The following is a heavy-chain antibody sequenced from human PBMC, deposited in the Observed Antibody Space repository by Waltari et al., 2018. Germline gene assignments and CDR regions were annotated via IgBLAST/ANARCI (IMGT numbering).Heavy chain of an antibody. V-gene: IGHV1-69-2*01. Sequence: EVQLVQSGAEVKKPGATVKISCKASGYTFTDYYMHWVKQAPGKGLEWMGRFDPEDGETIYAEKFQGRVTITADTSTDTAYMELSSLRSEDTAVYYCATDPFFTVTTGGWFDYWGQGTLVTVSS. CDR2: FDPEDGET. CDR3: ATDPFFTVTTGGWFDY. J-gene: IGHJ4*02. D-gene: IGHD4-17*01. CDR1: GYTFTDYY.